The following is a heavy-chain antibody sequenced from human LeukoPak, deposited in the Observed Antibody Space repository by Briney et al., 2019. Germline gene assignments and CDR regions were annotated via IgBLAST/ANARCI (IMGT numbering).Heavy chain of an antibody. Sequence: GGSLRLSCAASGFTFSSYWMSWVRQAPGKGLEWVANINQDGSEKYYVDSVKGRFTISRDNAKKSLYLQMNSQRAEDTAVYYCGRVGAYYGSGSYSDYWGQGTLVTVSS. CDR3: GRVGAYYGSGSYSDY. V-gene: IGHV3-7*01. J-gene: IGHJ4*02. CDR1: GFTFSSYW. D-gene: IGHD3-10*01. CDR2: INQDGSEK.